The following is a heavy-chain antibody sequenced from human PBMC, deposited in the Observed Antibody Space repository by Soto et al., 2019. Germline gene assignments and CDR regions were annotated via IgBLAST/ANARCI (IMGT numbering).Heavy chain of an antibody. V-gene: IGHV3-33*01. J-gene: IGHJ6*02. CDR3: ARSFYGDYDYYGMDV. D-gene: IGHD4-17*01. Sequence: GGSLSLSCAASGFTFSSYALHWVRQAPGKGLEWVALIWYDGSNKYYADSVKGRFTISRDNSKNTLYLKMNSLRAEDTAVYYCARSFYGDYDYYGMDVWGQGTTVTVSS. CDR1: GFTFSSYA. CDR2: IWYDGSNK.